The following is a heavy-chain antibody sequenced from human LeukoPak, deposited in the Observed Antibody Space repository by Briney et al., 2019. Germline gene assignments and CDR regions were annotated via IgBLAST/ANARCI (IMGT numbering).Heavy chain of an antibody. CDR2: IYYSGST. CDR1: GDSMSGYY. CDR3: ARASYSSGWYLDNY. D-gene: IGHD6-19*01. Sequence: SETLSLTCSVSGDSMSGYYWSWIRQPPGKGLEWIGYIYYSGSTNYNPSLKSRVTISVDTSKNQFSLRLSSVTAADTAVYYCARASYSSGWYLDNYWGQGTLVTVSS. J-gene: IGHJ4*02. V-gene: IGHV4-59*08.